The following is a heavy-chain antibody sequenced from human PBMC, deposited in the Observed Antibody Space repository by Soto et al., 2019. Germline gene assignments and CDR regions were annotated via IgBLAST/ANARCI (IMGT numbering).Heavy chain of an antibody. D-gene: IGHD3-22*01. Sequence: ETLSLTCTVSGASITSSYWSWIRQSPEKGLEWIAYVFHTGSTNYNPSLKSRVTASVDTSKNQFSLKLRSVTAADSAVYYCARGYYDTSGQSNTFDIWGQGTMVTVSS. CDR2: VFHTGST. V-gene: IGHV4-59*01. CDR3: ARGYYDTSGQSNTFDI. CDR1: GASITSSY. J-gene: IGHJ3*02.